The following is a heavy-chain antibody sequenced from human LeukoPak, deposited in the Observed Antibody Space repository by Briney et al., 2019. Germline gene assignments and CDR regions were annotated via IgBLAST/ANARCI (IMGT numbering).Heavy chain of an antibody. D-gene: IGHD2-15*01. CDR2: INRSGST. Sequence: PSETLSLTCAVYGGSFSGYYWSWIRQPPGKGLEWIGEINRSGSTNYNPSLKSRVTISVDTSKNQFSLKLSSVTAADTAVYYCAGSYDAFDIWGQGAMVTVSS. J-gene: IGHJ3*02. CDR3: AGSYDAFDI. V-gene: IGHV4-34*01. CDR1: GGSFSGYY.